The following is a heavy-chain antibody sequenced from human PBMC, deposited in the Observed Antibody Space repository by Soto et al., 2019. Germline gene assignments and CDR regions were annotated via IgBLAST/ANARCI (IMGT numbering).Heavy chain of an antibody. CDR3: AKKLPGSVMSCPDY. J-gene: IGHJ4*02. CDR2: TSSDGSIK. D-gene: IGHD4-4*01. CDR1: GFAFSTYG. Sequence: QVQLVESGGGVVQPGRSLRLSCAASGFAFSTYGMHWVRQAPGKGLEWVAATSSDGSIKSYADSAKGRFTISRDNSKNTLYLQMDSLRAEDTALYYCAKKLPGSVMSCPDYWSQGTQVTVSS. V-gene: IGHV3-30*18.